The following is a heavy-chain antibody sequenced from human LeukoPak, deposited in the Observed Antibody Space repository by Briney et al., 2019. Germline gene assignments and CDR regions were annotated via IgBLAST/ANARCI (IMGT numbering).Heavy chain of an antibody. Sequence: PGGSLRLSCAASGFTFSSYGMHWVRQAPGKGLEWAAVISYDGSNKYYADSVKGRFTISRDNSKNTLYLQTNSLRAEDTAVYYCAKDGYCSSTSCPMEIDYWGQGTLVTVSS. V-gene: IGHV3-30*18. CDR2: ISYDGSNK. D-gene: IGHD2-2*03. CDR3: AKDGYCSSTSCPMEIDY. CDR1: GFTFSSYG. J-gene: IGHJ4*02.